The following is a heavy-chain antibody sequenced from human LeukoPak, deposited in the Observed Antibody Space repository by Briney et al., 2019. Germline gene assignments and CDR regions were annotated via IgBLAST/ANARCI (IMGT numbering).Heavy chain of an antibody. CDR2: IIPIFGTA. J-gene: IGHJ4*02. D-gene: IGHD2-2*01. V-gene: IGHV1-69*13. Sequence: SVKVSCKASGGTFSSYAISWVRQAPGQGLEWMGGIIPIFGTANYAQKFQGRVTITADESTSTAYMELSSLRSEDTAVYYCARGYCSNTACLGRPYFDFWGQGTLVTVSS. CDR3: ARGYCSNTACLGRPYFDF. CDR1: GGTFSSYA.